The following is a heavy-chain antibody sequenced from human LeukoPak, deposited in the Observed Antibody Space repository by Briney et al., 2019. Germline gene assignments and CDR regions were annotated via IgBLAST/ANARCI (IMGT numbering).Heavy chain of an antibody. V-gene: IGHV1-8*02. CDR3: ASLPTGAYYYYGMDV. CDR2: MNPNSGNT. D-gene: IGHD1-1*01. J-gene: IGHJ6*02. Sequence: ASVKVSCKAPGYTFTSYDINWVRQATGQGLEWMGWMNPNSGNTGYAQKFQGRVTMTRNTSISTAYMELSSLRSEDTAVYYCASLPTGAYYYYGMDVWGQGTTVTVSS. CDR1: GYTFTSYD.